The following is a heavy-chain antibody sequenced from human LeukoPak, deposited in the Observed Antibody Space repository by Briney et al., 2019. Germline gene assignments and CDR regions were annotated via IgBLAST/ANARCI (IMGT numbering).Heavy chain of an antibody. CDR2: TTTSSSYI. J-gene: IGHJ4*02. D-gene: IGHD5-18*01. CDR3: ARDLGGYSYGSHFDY. V-gene: IGHV3-21*01. Sequence: GGSLRLSCAASGFTFSTYYMNWVRQAPGKGLEWVSSTTTSSSYIYYADSVKGRFTISRDNAKNSLYLQMNSLRAEDTAVYYCARDLGGYSYGSHFDYWGQGTLVTVSS. CDR1: GFTFSTYY.